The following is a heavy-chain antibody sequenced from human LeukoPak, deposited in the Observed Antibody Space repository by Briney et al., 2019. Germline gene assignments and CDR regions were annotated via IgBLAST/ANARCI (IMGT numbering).Heavy chain of an antibody. Sequence: PGGSLRLSCAASGFTFSSYSMNWVRQAPGKGLEWVSSISSSSSYIYYADSVKGRFTISRDNAKNSLYLQMNSLRAEDTAVYYCAREWGLGQLVPEYYFDYWGQGTLVTVSS. V-gene: IGHV3-21*01. D-gene: IGHD6-6*01. J-gene: IGHJ4*02. CDR1: GFTFSSYS. CDR2: ISSSSSYI. CDR3: AREWGLGQLVPEYYFDY.